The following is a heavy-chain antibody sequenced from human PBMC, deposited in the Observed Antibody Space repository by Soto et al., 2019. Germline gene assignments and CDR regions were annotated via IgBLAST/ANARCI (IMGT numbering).Heavy chain of an antibody. Sequence: QVQLVQSGADVKKPGSSVKVSCKASGGTFSIYTISWVRQAPGQGLEWMGGSANSAQKLQGRLTVTADESTSTVYLELSSLTSEDTAVYYCAREGPPDIAWFDPWGQGTLVSVSS. J-gene: IGHJ5*02. D-gene: IGHD2-15*01. CDR3: AREGPPDIAWFDP. CDR1: GGTFSIYT. V-gene: IGHV1-69*01. CDR2: GSA.